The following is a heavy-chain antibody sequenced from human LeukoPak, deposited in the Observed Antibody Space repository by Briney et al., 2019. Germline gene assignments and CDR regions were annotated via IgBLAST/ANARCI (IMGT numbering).Heavy chain of an antibody. D-gene: IGHD5-12*01. V-gene: IGHV1-8*02. J-gene: IGHJ5*02. CDR1: GYTFTGYY. Sequence: ASVKVSCKTSGYTFTGYYIHWVRQAPGQGLEWIGRINPNSGNTGYAQKFQGRVTMTRNTSISTAYMELSSLRSEDTAVYYCARVRGQRYWFDPWGQGTLVTVSS. CDR2: INPNSGNT. CDR3: ARVRGQRYWFDP.